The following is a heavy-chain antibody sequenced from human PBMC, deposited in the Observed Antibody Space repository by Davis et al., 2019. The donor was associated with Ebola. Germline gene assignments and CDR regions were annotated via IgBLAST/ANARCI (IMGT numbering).Heavy chain of an antibody. Sequence: GESLKISCAASGFTFSSYGMHWVRQAPGKGLEWVAVIWYDGSNKYYADSVKGRFTISRDNSKNTLYLQMNSLRAEDTAVYYCARPQTYYYDSTADFQHWGQGTLVTVSS. CDR3: ARPQTYYYDSTADFQH. D-gene: IGHD3-22*01. CDR1: GFTFSSYG. CDR2: IWYDGSNK. V-gene: IGHV3-33*08. J-gene: IGHJ1*01.